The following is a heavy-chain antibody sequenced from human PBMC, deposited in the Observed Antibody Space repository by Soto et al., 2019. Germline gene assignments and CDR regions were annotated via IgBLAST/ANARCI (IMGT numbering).Heavy chain of an antibody. CDR1: GCTFHGYG. J-gene: IGHJ3*01. CDR3: ARPVASCPCTYGPLGCAFEL. V-gene: IGHV1-3*01. CDR2: ISAGNGNT. Sequence: ASVPDSCTAYGCTFHGYGINWVRHAHRKGLERMGWISAGNGNTVYSQKFQPRVTFTIDTSAGTAYMELSSLRSEDTAAYYCARPVASCPCTYGPLGCAFELWGQGTMVTVSS. D-gene: IGHD3-10*01.